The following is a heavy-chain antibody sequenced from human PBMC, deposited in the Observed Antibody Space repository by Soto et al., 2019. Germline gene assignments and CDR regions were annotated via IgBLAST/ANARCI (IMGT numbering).Heavy chain of an antibody. CDR3: VIDGMQTLRECFDS. J-gene: IGHJ5*01. CDR2: IYHSGTA. CDR1: GYSISSDFY. V-gene: IGHV4-38-2*01. D-gene: IGHD1-1*01. Sequence: SDKLPLTYVVSGYSISSDFYWGWIRQPPGKVLEWIGSIYHSGTAYYSPSLTSRLTISLDTSKKQFSLKLRSVTAADTAVYYCVIDGMQTLRECFDSRGQGISVTVSS.